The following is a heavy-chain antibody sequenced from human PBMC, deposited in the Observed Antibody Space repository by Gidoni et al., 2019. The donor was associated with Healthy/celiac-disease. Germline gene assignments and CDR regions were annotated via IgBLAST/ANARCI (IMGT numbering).Heavy chain of an antibody. D-gene: IGHD1-26*01. CDR3: ARVFRVGATFFDY. V-gene: IGHV3-30-3*01. Sequence: QVQLVESGGGVVQPGRSLRLSCAASGFTFSRYAMHWVRQAPGKGLEWVAVISDDGSNKYYADSVKGRFTISRDNSKNTLYLQMNSLRAEDTAVYYDARVFRVGATFFDYWGQGTLVTVSS. CDR2: ISDDGSNK. CDR1: GFTFSRYA. J-gene: IGHJ4*02.